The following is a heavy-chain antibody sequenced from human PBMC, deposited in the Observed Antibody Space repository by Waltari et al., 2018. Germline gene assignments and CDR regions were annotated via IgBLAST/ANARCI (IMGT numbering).Heavy chain of an antibody. D-gene: IGHD1-26*01. CDR2: IYYSGST. CDR1: GGSISSYY. V-gene: IGHV4-59*01. Sequence: QVQLQESGPGLVKPSETLSLTCTVSGGSISSYYWSWIRQPPGKGLEWLGYIYYSGSTNYNPSLKSRVTISVDTSKNQFSLKLSSVTAADTAVYYCARDRGELLNYFDYWGQGTLVTVSS. CDR3: ARDRGELLNYFDY. J-gene: IGHJ4*02.